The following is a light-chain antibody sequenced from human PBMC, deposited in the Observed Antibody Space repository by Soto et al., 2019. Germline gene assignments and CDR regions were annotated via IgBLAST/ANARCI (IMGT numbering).Light chain of an antibody. V-gene: IGKV1-39*01. CDR3: QHSYNTPLT. CDR1: QSISSS. CDR2: TAS. J-gene: IGKJ4*01. Sequence: DIQLTQSPSSLSASVGDRVTITCRASQSISSSLNLYQQKPGKPPKLLIYTASTSESGVPSMFSGSGSGTALTLPISRLQHEDFATYYCQHSYNTPLTFDGGTKMEIQ.